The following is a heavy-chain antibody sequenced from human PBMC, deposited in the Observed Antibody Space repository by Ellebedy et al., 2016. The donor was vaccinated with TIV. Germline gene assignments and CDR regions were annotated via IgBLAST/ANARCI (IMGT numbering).Heavy chain of an antibody. CDR2: ISGGGGST. D-gene: IGHD3-22*01. CDR1: GFTFSSYA. CDR3: AKENDYYDSSGFYPRNYFDY. Sequence: GESLKISCAASGFTFSSYAMSWVRQAPGKGLEWVSAISGGGGSTYSADSVKGRFTISRDNSKDTLYLQMNRLRAEDTAVYYCAKENDYYDSSGFYPRNYFDYWGQGTLVTVSS. V-gene: IGHV3-23*01. J-gene: IGHJ4*02.